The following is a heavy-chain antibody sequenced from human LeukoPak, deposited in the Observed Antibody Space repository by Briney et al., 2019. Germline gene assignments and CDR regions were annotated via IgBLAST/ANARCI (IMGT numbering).Heavy chain of an antibody. J-gene: IGHJ3*02. D-gene: IGHD5-24*01. V-gene: IGHV1-69*06. CDR2: IIPIFGTA. Sequence: ASVKVSCKASGGTFSSYAISWVRQAPGQGLEWMGGIIPIFGTANYAQKFQGRVTITADKSTSTAYMELSSLRSEDTAVYYCARGWDGYNFFYAFDIWGQGTMVTVSS. CDR1: GGTFSSYA. CDR3: ARGWDGYNFFYAFDI.